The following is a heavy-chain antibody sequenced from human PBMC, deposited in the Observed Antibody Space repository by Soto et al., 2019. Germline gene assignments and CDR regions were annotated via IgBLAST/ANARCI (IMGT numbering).Heavy chain of an antibody. D-gene: IGHD1-1*01. CDR3: ARVERGTATTVVDAFDI. V-gene: IGHV4-34*01. Sequence: QVQLQQWGAGLLKPSETLSLTCAVYGGSVSSGSYYWSWIRQPPGKGLEWIGEMSHSGGTHFNPSLKSRVTISVDTSKNQFALKRRFVTAADTARYYGARVERGTATTVVDAFDIWGPGTMVTVSS. J-gene: IGHJ3*02. CDR2: MSHSGGT. CDR1: GGSVSSGSYY.